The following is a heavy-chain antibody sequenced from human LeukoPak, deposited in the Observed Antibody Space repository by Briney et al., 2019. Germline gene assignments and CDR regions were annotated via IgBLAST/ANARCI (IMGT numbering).Heavy chain of an antibody. V-gene: IGHV1-8*01. J-gene: IGHJ4*02. CDR3: ARSYRGYSSGWYPGY. Sequence: ASVKVSCKASGYTFTSYDINWVRQATGQGLGWMGWMNPNSGNTGYAQKFQGRVTMTRNTSISTAYMELSSLRSEDTAVYYCARSYRGYSSGWYPGYWGQGTLVTVSS. CDR2: MNPNSGNT. D-gene: IGHD6-19*01. CDR1: GYTFTSYD.